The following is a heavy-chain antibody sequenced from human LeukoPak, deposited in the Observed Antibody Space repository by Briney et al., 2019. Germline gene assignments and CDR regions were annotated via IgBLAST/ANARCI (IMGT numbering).Heavy chain of an antibody. CDR2: INWNGGST. V-gene: IGHV3-20*04. Sequence: GGSLRLSCAASGFTFSSYAMSWVRQAPGKGLEWVSGINWNGGSTGYADSVKGRFTISRDNAKNSLYLQMNSLRAEDTALYYCARGGAPDTAMVDYWGQGTLVTVSS. CDR3: ARGGAPDTAMVDY. CDR1: GFTFSSYA. D-gene: IGHD5-18*01. J-gene: IGHJ4*02.